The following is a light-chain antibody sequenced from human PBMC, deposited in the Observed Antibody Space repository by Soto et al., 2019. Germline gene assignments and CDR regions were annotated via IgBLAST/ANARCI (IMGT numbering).Light chain of an antibody. CDR1: SSDVGGYNY. V-gene: IGLV2-14*01. CDR3: SSYTSSSTRV. J-gene: IGLJ1*01. CDR2: DVS. Sequence: LTQPASVSGSPGQSITISCTGTSSDVGGYNYVSWYQQHPGKAPKLMIYDVSNRPSGVSNRFSGSKSGNTASLTISGLQAEDEADYYCSSYTSSSTRVFGTGTKVNVL.